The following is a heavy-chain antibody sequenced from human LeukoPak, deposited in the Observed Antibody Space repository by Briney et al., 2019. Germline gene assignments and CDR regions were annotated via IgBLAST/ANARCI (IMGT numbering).Heavy chain of an antibody. V-gene: IGHV1-69*13. Sequence: ASVKVSCKASGGTFSSYAISWVRQAPGQGLEWMGGIIPIFGTANYAQKFQGRVTITADGSTSTAYMELSSLRSEDTAVYYCARHYYDYVWGPPKNWFDPWGQGTLVTVSS. CDR1: GGTFSSYA. J-gene: IGHJ5*02. CDR2: IIPIFGTA. D-gene: IGHD3-16*01. CDR3: ARHYYDYVWGPPKNWFDP.